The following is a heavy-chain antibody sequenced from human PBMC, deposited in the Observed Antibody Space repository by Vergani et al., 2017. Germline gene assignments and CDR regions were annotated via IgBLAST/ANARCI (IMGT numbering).Heavy chain of an antibody. D-gene: IGHD2-8*01. CDR1: GFTFSSYW. J-gene: IGHJ4*02. CDR2: IKQDGSEK. Sequence: EVQLVESGGGLVQPGGSLRLSCAASGFTFSSYWMSWVRQAPGKGLEWVANIKQDGSEKYYVDSVKGRFTISRDNAKNALYLQMNSLRAEDTAVYYCAREYCTNGVCSSPYYFDYWGQGTLVTVSS. CDR3: AREYCTNGVCSSPYYFDY. V-gene: IGHV3-7*01.